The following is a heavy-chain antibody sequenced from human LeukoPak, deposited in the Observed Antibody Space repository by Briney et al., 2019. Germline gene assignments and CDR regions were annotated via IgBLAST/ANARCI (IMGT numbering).Heavy chain of an antibody. CDR3: ARGGIAAAGTYYFDY. Sequence: KPGGSLRLSCAASGFTFSSYSMNWVRQSPGKGLEWVSSISSSSSYIYYADSVKGRFTISKDNAKNSLYLQMNSLRAEDTAVYYCARGGIAAAGTYYFDYWGQGTLVTVSS. CDR2: ISSSSSYI. CDR1: GFTFSSYS. V-gene: IGHV3-21*01. D-gene: IGHD6-13*01. J-gene: IGHJ4*02.